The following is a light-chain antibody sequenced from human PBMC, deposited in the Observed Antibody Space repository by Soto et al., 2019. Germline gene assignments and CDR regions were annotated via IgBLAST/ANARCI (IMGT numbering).Light chain of an antibody. J-gene: IGKJ5*01. CDR1: QSISSW. V-gene: IGKV1-5*01. CDR3: QQRNVWPPVT. Sequence: DIQMTQSPSTLSASVGDRVTITCRASQSISSWLAWYQQKPGKAPKLLIYDASSLESGVPSRFSGSGSGTDFTLTINSLQPEDSAVYYCQQRNVWPPVTFGQGTRLEIK. CDR2: DAS.